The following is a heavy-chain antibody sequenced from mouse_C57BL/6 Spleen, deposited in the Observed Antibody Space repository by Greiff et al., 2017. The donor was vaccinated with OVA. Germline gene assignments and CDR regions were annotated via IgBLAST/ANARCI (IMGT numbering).Heavy chain of an antibody. J-gene: IGHJ3*01. V-gene: IGHV1-81*01. CDR3: ARSGYDYGFAY. Sequence: VHLVESGAELARPGASVKLSCKASGYTFTSYGISWVKQRTGQGLEWIGEIYPRSGNTYYNEKFKGKATLTADKSSSTAYMELRSLTSEDSAVYFCARSGYDYGFAYWGQGTLVTVSA. CDR1: GYTFTSYG. D-gene: IGHD2-4*01. CDR2: IYPRSGNT.